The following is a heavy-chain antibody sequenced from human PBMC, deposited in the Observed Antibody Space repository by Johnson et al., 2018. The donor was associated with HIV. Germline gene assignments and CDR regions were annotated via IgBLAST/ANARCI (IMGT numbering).Heavy chain of an antibody. Sequence: QVQLVESGGGVVQPGRSLRLSCAASGFTFSDYGLHWVRQAPGEGLEWVAAISHDGSNEYYGDYVKGRFTISSDNSKNSLYLQMNSLRAEDTAVYYCARARAGYCSGGSCYGDAFDIWGQGTMVTVSS. D-gene: IGHD2-15*01. CDR2: ISHDGSNE. CDR1: GFTFSDYG. CDR3: ARARAGYCSGGSCYGDAFDI. J-gene: IGHJ3*02. V-gene: IGHV3-30*03.